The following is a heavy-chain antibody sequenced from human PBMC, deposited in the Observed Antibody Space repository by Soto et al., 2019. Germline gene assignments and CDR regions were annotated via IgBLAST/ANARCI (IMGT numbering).Heavy chain of an antibody. D-gene: IGHD3-10*01. J-gene: IGHJ4*01. CDR1: GGSISNGGYY. Sequence: SETLSLTCTVSGGSISNGGYYWNWVRQHPGKGLEWIGYIYYSGSTWYNPSLESRVTISVDTSKDQFSLKLGSVTAADTAVYYCARVRGSGSYAAYYFDSWGQGTLVTVSS. V-gene: IGHV4-31*03. CDR3: ARVRGSGSYAAYYFDS. CDR2: IYYSGST.